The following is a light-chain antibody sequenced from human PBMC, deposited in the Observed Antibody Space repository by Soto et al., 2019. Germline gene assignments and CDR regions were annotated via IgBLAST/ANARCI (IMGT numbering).Light chain of an antibody. CDR3: ISFTSSSTCV. J-gene: IGLJ1*01. CDR2: EVS. CDR1: SSDVGGYNY. Sequence: QSALTQPASVSGSPGQSITIPCTGTSSDVGGYNYVSWYQQHPGKAPKLMINEVSNRPSGVSNRFSGSKSGNTASLTISGLQAEDEADYYCISFTSSSTCVFGTGTKVTVL. V-gene: IGLV2-14*01.